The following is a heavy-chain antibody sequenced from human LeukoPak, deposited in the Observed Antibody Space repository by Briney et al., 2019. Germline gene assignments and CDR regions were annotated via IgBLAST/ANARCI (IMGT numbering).Heavy chain of an antibody. CDR2: INHSGSA. V-gene: IGHV4-34*01. CDR1: GGSFSGYY. J-gene: IGHJ5*02. D-gene: IGHD2-2*01. Sequence: SETLSLTCAVYGGSFSGYYWSWIRQPPGKGLEWIGEINHSGSANYNPSLKSRVTISVDTSKNQFSLKLSSVTAADTAVYYCAIHIVVVPAAKKKNWFDPWGQGTLVTVSS. CDR3: AIHIVVVPAAKKKNWFDP.